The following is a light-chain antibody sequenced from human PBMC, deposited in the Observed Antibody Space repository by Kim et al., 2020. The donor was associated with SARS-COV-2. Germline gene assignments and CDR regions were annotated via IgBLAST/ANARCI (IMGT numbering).Light chain of an antibody. V-gene: IGKV3D-7*01. Sequence: NVLTQSPATLSLSTGGSASLSCRASHRISSSYLSWYQQKPGQPPRLLIYGASTRATGIPARFSGSGSGTDFTLTISSLQPEDFAVYYCQQDYNLPYTFGQGTKLEI. J-gene: IGKJ2*01. CDR3: QQDYNLPYT. CDR2: GAS. CDR1: HRISSSY.